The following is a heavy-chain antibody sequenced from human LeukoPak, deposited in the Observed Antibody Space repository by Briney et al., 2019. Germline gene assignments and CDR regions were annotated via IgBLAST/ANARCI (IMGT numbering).Heavy chain of an antibody. Sequence: SVKVSCKASGGSFSNSAINWVRQAPGQGLEWMGGIIPSFGTPDYAQKFQGRVTITADESTSTVYLDLSSLRSDDAAVYFCATTLIHGKYSSDDAFDIWGQGTVVSVSS. J-gene: IGHJ3*02. CDR3: ATTLIHGKYSSDDAFDI. D-gene: IGHD1-26*01. CDR1: GGSFSNSA. CDR2: IIPSFGTP. V-gene: IGHV1-69*13.